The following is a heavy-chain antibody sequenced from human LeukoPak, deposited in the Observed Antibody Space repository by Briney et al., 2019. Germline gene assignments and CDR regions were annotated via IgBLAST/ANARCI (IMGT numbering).Heavy chain of an antibody. CDR3: ARDRRDGYNSYYFDY. CDR1: GFTFSSYA. Sequence: GGSLRLSCAASGFTFSSYAMHWVRQAPGKGLKYVSAISSNGGSTYYANSVKGRFTISRDNSKNTLYLQMGSLRAEDMAVYYCARDRRDGYNSYYFDYRGQGTLVTVSS. J-gene: IGHJ4*02. D-gene: IGHD5-24*01. V-gene: IGHV3-64*01. CDR2: ISSNGGST.